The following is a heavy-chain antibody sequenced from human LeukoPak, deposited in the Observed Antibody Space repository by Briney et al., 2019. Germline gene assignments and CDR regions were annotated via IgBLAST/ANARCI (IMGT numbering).Heavy chain of an antibody. CDR2: IYHSGST. D-gene: IGHD3-22*01. CDR1: GGSISSSNW. Sequence: SETLSLTCAVSGGSISSSNWWSWVRQPPGKGLEWIGEIYHSGSTNYNPSLKSRVTISVDKSKNQFSLKLSSVTAADTAVYYCARVTVNHDSSGYYYGWGQGTLVTVSS. CDR3: ARVTVNHDSSGYYYG. J-gene: IGHJ4*02. V-gene: IGHV4-4*02.